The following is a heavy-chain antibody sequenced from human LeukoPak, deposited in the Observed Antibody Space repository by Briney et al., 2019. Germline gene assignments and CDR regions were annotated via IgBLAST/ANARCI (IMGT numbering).Heavy chain of an antibody. J-gene: IGHJ4*02. V-gene: IGHV3-23*01. CDR1: GFPFSTFP. Sequence: PGGSLRLSCQASGFPFSTFPMSWVRQAPGKGLEWVSTLSGDGSNTYYADSVKGRFTISRDTSKNTLFLQMNSLRADDTAIYYCTKGGHGDYWGQGIMVTVSS. CDR2: LSGDGSNT. CDR3: TKGGHGDY. D-gene: IGHD2-21*02.